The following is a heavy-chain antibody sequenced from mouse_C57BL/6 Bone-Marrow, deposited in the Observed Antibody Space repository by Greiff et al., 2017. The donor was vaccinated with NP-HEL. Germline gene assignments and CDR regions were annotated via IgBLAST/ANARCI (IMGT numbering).Heavy chain of an antibody. CDR2: IYPRSGNT. J-gene: IGHJ2*01. V-gene: IGHV1-81*01. CDR1: GYTFTSYG. D-gene: IGHD1-1*01. CDR3: ARDHYYGSSPYYFDY. Sequence: VQLQQSGAELARPGASVKLSCKASGYTFTSYGISWVKQRTGQGLEWIGEIYPRSGNTYYNEKVKGKATLTADKSSSTAYMELRSLTSEDSAVYVCARDHYYGSSPYYFDYWCQGTTLTVSS.